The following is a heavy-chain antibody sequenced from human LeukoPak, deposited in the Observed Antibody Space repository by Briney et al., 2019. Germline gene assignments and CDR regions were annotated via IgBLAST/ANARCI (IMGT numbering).Heavy chain of an antibody. Sequence: ASVKVSCKASGYTFTSYDINWVRQATGQGLEWMGWMNPNSGNTGYAQKLQGRVTMTTDTSTSTAYMELRSLRSDDTAVYYCASIAATNYGGNSGGDYWGQGTLVTVSS. V-gene: IGHV1-8*02. CDR1: GYTFTSYD. CDR2: MNPNSGNT. D-gene: IGHD4-23*01. CDR3: ASIAATNYGGNSGGDY. J-gene: IGHJ4*02.